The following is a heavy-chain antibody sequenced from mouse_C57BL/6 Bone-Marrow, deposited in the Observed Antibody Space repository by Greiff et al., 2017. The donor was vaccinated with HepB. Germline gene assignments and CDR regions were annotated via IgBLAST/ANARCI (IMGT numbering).Heavy chain of an antibody. D-gene: IGHD1-1*01. J-gene: IGHJ1*03. CDR2: SRNKANDYTT. CDR1: GFTFSDFY. Sequence: EVKLVESGGGLVQSGRSLRLSCATSGFTFSDFYMEWVRQAPGKGLEWIAASRNKANDYTTEYSASVKGRFIVSRDTSQSILYLQMNALRAEDTAIYYCARDASSITTVVSWYFDVWGTGTTVTVSS. CDR3: ARDASSITTVVSWYFDV. V-gene: IGHV7-1*01.